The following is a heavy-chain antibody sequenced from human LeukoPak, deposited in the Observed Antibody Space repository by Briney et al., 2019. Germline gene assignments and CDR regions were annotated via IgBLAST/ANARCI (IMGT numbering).Heavy chain of an antibody. J-gene: IGHJ4*02. CDR1: GGSISSYY. CDR3: ARNYCSGGSCQFDY. V-gene: IGHV4-59*01. CDR2: IYYSGST. D-gene: IGHD2-15*01. Sequence: SETLSLTCTVSGGSISSYYWSWIRQPPGKGLEWIGYIYYSGSTNYNPSLKSRVTISVDTSKNQFSLKLSSVTAADTAVYYCARNYCSGGSCQFDYWGQGTPVTVSS.